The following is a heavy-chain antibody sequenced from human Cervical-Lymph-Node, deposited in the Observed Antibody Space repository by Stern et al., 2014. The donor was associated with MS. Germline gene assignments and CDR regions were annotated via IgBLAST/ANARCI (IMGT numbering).Heavy chain of an antibody. Sequence: QLVQSGPEVKKPGTSVQVSCKASGFTFTSSAVQWVRQDRGQRLEWIGWIVVGSGNTNYAQKFQERVTITRDMSTSTAYMELSSLRSEDTAVYYCAAEPMYYSDSVGAFDIWGQGTMVTVSS. CDR3: AAEPMYYSDSVGAFDI. CDR1: GFTFTSSA. V-gene: IGHV1-58*01. D-gene: IGHD3-22*01. J-gene: IGHJ3*02. CDR2: IVVGSGNT.